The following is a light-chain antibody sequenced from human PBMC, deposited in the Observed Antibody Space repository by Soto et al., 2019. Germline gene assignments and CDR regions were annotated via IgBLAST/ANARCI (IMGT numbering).Light chain of an antibody. Sequence: DIQMTQSPSSLSAFVGDRVTITCRASQSISGFLNWYQQKPGRAPKLLIYAASSLQSGVPSRFSGSGSGTEFTLTISSLQPEDFATYYCQQSYRSPPWTFGQGTKVEIK. CDR1: QSISGF. J-gene: IGKJ1*01. CDR2: AAS. CDR3: QQSYRSPPWT. V-gene: IGKV1-39*01.